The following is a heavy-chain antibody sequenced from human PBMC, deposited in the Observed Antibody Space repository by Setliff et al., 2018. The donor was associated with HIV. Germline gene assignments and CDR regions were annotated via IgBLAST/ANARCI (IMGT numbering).Heavy chain of an antibody. J-gene: IGHJ6*03. D-gene: IGHD3-10*01. V-gene: IGHV3-30*02. CDR1: GSTFSNYG. CDR2: IRLDGNNK. Sequence: GGSLRLSCAASGSTFSNYGMHWVRQAPGKGLEWVTYIRLDGNNKYYADSVKGRFTISRDNSKNTLYLQMNSLRAEDTAVYYCAKLQGDYYYMDVWGKGTTVTVSS. CDR3: AKLQGDYYYMDV.